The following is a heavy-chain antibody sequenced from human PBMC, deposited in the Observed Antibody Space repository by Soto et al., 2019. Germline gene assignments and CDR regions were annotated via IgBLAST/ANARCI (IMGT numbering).Heavy chain of an antibody. CDR2: ISGSTGNT. D-gene: IGHD5-18*01. Sequence: GGSLSLSCAASGFTFSNYAMNWVRQAPGKGLEWVSGISGSTGNTYYADSLKGRFTISRDNSKNTVYLQMHSLRAEDTALYYCAKGEDSFGFTRFDFWGQGDLVTVSS. J-gene: IGHJ4*02. V-gene: IGHV3-23*01. CDR3: AKGEDSFGFTRFDF. CDR1: GFTFSNYA.